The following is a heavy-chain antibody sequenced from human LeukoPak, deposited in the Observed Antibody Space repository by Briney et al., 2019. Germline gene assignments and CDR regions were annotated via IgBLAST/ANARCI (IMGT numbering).Heavy chain of an antibody. V-gene: IGHV1-46*01. CDR2: INPSGGST. Sequence: ASVKVSCKASGYTFTSYYMHWVRQAPGQGLEWMGIINPSGGSTSYAQKFQGRVTMTRDMSTSTVYMELSSLRSEDTAVYYCARGGSSGWYRDDYYYYMDVWGKGTTVTISS. CDR3: ARGGSSGWYRDDYYYYMDV. CDR1: GYTFTSYY. J-gene: IGHJ6*03. D-gene: IGHD6-19*01.